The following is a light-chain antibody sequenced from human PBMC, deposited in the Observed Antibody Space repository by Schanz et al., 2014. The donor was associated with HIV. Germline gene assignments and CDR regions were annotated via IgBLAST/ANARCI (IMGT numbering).Light chain of an antibody. CDR1: SSNFRSNA. CDR2: NTY. J-gene: IGLJ3*02. CDR3: AGWDDSLNAWV. Sequence: QSVLTQPPSASGTPGQRVTISCSGSSSNFRSNAVNWYQHLPGTAPKLVIYNTYHRPSGVPDRFSGSQSGASASLAISGLQSEDETDYYCAGWDDSLNAWVFGGGTKLTVL. V-gene: IGLV1-44*01.